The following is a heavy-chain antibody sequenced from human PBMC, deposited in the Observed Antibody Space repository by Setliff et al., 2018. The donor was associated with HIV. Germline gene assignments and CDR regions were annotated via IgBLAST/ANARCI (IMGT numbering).Heavy chain of an antibody. CDR2: IYTGGNA. Sequence: SETLSLTCTVSGDSISSGSHYWSWIRQPAGKGLEWIGHIYTGGNANYNPSLQSRVTISVDTSKNQFSLMLGSMTAADTAVYYCARERLSRLGFDYWGQGMLVTVSS. J-gene: IGHJ4*02. V-gene: IGHV4-61*09. CDR1: GDSISSGSHY. D-gene: IGHD1-1*01. CDR3: ARERLSRLGFDY.